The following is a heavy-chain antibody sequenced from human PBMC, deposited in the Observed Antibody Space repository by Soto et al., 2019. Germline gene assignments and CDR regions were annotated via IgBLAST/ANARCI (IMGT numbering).Heavy chain of an antibody. D-gene: IGHD3-16*01. CDR2: MNPNSGNT. CDR3: AREAMGGDAFDI. CDR1: GYTFTSYD. Sequence: ASVKVSCKASGYTFTSYDINWVRQATGQGLEWMGWMNPNSGNTGYAQKFQGGVTMTRNTSISTAYMELSSLRSEDTAVYYCAREAMGGDAFDIWGQGTMVTVSS. V-gene: IGHV1-8*01. J-gene: IGHJ3*02.